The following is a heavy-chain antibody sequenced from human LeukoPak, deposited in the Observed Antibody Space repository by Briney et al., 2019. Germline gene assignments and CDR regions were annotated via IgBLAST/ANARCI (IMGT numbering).Heavy chain of an antibody. Sequence: ASVKVSCKASGYTFTGYYMHWVRQAPGRGLEWMGWINPDSGGTDYAQKFQGRVTMTRDTSITTAYMELSRLTSDDTAVYFCARDPRIKATGDDNWFDPWGQGTLVSVSS. CDR2: INPDSGGT. D-gene: IGHD1-1*01. V-gene: IGHV1-2*02. CDR3: ARDPRIKATGDDNWFDP. CDR1: GYTFTGYY. J-gene: IGHJ5*02.